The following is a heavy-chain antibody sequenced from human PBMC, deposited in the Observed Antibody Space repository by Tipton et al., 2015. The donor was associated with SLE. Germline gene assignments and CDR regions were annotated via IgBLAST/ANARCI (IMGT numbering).Heavy chain of an antibody. CDR1: GGSINNYY. CDR3: ARVTYDYYGSGSPRLYWFDP. V-gene: IGHV4-59*01. CDR2: VYYSGST. Sequence: TLSLTCSVSGGSINNYYWSWIRQPPGKGLEWIGCVYYSGSTNYNPSLKSRVTISVDTSKNQFSLKLSSVTAADTAVYYCARVTYDYYGSGSPRLYWFDPWGQGTLVTVSS. J-gene: IGHJ5*02. D-gene: IGHD3-10*01.